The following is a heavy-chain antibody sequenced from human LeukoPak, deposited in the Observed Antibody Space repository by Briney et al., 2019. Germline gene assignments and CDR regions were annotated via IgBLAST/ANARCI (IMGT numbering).Heavy chain of an antibody. CDR2: IYYSGST. J-gene: IGHJ4*02. D-gene: IGHD3-16*01. Sequence: SETLSLTCTVSGVSINGYYWSWIRQPPGKGLEWIGYIYYSGSTNYNPSLTSRVTISVDTSKTQLSLKLSSVTAADTAVYYCARGGGSRPFDYWGQGTLVTVSS. V-gene: IGHV4-59*01. CDR1: GVSINGYY. CDR3: ARGGGSRPFDY.